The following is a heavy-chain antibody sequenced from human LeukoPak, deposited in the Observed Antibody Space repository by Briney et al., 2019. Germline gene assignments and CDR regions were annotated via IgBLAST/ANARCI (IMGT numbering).Heavy chain of an antibody. CDR1: GYTFTSYG. J-gene: IGHJ6*02. Sequence: ASVKVSCKASGYTFTSYGISWVRQAPGQGLEWMGWISAYNGNTNYAQKLQGRVTMTTDTSTSTAYMELRSLRSDDTAVYYCARSGEASCSSTSCYAFPFWDYYYGMDVWGQGTTVTVSS. D-gene: IGHD2-2*01. V-gene: IGHV1-18*01. CDR2: ISAYNGNT. CDR3: ARSGEASCSSTSCYAFPFWDYYYGMDV.